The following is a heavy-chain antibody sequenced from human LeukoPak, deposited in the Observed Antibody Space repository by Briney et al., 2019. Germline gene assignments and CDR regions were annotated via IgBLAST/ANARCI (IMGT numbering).Heavy chain of an antibody. J-gene: IGHJ4*02. CDR1: GFTFSSYW. Sequence: GGSLRLSCAASGFTFSSYWMHWVRQAPGKGLVWVSRINSDGSSTSYADSVKGRFTISRDNSKNTLYLQMNSLRAEDTAVYYCAKESSPMIVVVMGYWGQGTLVTVSS. CDR3: AKESSPMIVVVMGY. CDR2: INSDGSST. V-gene: IGHV3-74*01. D-gene: IGHD3-22*01.